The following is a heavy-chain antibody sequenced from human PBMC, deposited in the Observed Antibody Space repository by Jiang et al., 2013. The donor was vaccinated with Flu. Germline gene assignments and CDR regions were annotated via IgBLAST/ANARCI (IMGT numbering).Heavy chain of an antibody. CDR1: GFTFSSYS. J-gene: IGHJ6*02. Sequence: VQLVESGGGLVQPGGSLRLSCAASGFTFSSYSMNWVRQAPGKGLEWVSYISSSSSTIYYADSVKGRFTISRDNAKNSLYLQMKSPRDEDTAVYYCARDNGGSDYYYYGMDVWGQGTTVTVSS. D-gene: IGHD2-8*01. CDR3: ARDNGGSDYYYYGMDV. V-gene: IGHV3-48*02. CDR2: ISSSSSTI.